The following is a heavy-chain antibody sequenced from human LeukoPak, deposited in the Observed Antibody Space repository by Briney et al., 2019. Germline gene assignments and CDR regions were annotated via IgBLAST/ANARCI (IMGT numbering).Heavy chain of an antibody. CDR1: GFRDCSNH. Sequence: GGPLRLPCGASGFRDCSNHMRCLPAAPGKGLDWVSTMYTGGGTDYADSVKGRFTISRDSSKNTVYLQMNSLRDEDTAVYYCARGPPFDPWGQGTLVTVSS. CDR2: MYTGGGT. J-gene: IGHJ5*02. V-gene: IGHV3-66*01. CDR3: ARGPPFDP.